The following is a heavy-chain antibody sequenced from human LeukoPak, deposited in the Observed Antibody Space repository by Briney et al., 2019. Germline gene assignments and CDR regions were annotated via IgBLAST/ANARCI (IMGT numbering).Heavy chain of an antibody. CDR2: MNPNSGNT. V-gene: IGHV1-8*01. CDR3: ARGGSGSYSLNY. Sequence: ASVKVSCKASGYTFTSYDINWVRQATGQGLEWMGWMNPNSGNTGYAQKFQGRVTMTRNTSISTAYMELSSLSSEDTAVYYCARGGSGSYSLNYWGQGTLVTVSS. D-gene: IGHD1-26*01. J-gene: IGHJ4*02. CDR1: GYTFTSYD.